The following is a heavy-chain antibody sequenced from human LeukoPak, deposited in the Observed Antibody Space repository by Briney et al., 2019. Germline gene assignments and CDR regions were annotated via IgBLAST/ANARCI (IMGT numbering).Heavy chain of an antibody. V-gene: IGHV5-51*01. D-gene: IGHD5-24*01. CDR2: IYPGDSDT. CDR1: GYSFTSYW. J-gene: IGHJ4*02. CDR3: ARRRDGYNWAFDY. Sequence: GESLKISCKGSGYSFTSYWIGWVRQLPGKGLEWMGIIYPGDSDTRYSPSFQGQATISADKSISTAYLQWSSLKASDTAMYYCARRRDGYNWAFDYWGQGTLVTVSS.